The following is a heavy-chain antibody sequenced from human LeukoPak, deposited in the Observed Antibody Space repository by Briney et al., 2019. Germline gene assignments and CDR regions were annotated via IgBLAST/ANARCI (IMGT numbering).Heavy chain of an antibody. J-gene: IGHJ5*02. CDR3: ARVRGALSWFDP. CDR1: GGSISSSSYY. Sequence: SETLSLTCTVSGGSISSSSYYWGWLRQPPGKGLEWIGSIYYSGSTYYNPSLKSRVTISVDTSKNQFSLKLSSVTAADTAVYYCARVRGALSWFDPWGQGTLVTVSS. V-gene: IGHV4-39*07. D-gene: IGHD3-10*01. CDR2: IYYSGST.